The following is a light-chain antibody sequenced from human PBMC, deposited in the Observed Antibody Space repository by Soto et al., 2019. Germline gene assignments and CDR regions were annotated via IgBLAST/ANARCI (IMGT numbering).Light chain of an antibody. J-gene: IGKJ2*01. CDR1: QSIRSY. Sequence: DIQVTQSPSSLSASVGDRVTITCRAGQSIRSYLNWYQQKPGKAPKLLIYAASSLQSGVPPRFSGRGSGTDFTLTISSLQPEDFASYYCQQSYSTPYTFGQGTKLEIK. CDR3: QQSYSTPYT. V-gene: IGKV1-39*01. CDR2: AAS.